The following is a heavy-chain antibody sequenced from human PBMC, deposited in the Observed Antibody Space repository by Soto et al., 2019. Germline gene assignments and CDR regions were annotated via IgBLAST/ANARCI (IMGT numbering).Heavy chain of an antibody. CDR2: IWFDGSDK. Sequence: QVQLVESGGGAVQPGRSLRLSCSASGFTFSHYAMHWVRQAPGKGLEWVAVIWFDGSDKYYGDSVEGRFTISRDNSNNTLYLQMNSLRVEDTAVYYCARDPESPPQWLGYFDLWGQGTLVTVSS. V-gene: IGHV3-33*01. J-gene: IGHJ4*02. CDR3: ARDPESPPQWLGYFDL. D-gene: IGHD6-19*01. CDR1: GFTFSHYA.